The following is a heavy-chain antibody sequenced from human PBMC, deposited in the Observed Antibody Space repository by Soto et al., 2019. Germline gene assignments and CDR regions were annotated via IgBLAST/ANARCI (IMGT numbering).Heavy chain of an antibody. V-gene: IGHV3-48*01. CDR3: AREMYYDILTGYYGEDQNWFDP. Sequence: GRSLRLSCAASGFTFSSYSMNWVRQAPGKGLEWVSYISSSSSTIYYADSVKGRFTISRDNAKNSLYLQMNSLRAEDTAVYYCAREMYYDILTGYYGEDQNWFDPWGQGTLVTVSS. CDR2: ISSSSSTI. CDR1: GFTFSSYS. J-gene: IGHJ5*02. D-gene: IGHD3-9*01.